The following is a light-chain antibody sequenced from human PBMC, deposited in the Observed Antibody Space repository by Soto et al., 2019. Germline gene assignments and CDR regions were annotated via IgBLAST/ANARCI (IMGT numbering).Light chain of an antibody. CDR3: QQYCSSPPT. CDR2: GAS. J-gene: IGKJ1*01. Sequence: EIVLTQSPGTLSLSPGERATLSCRASQSVSSSYLAWYQQKPGQAPRLLIYGASSRATGIPDRFSGSGSGTDFTLTISRLEPEDFAVYYCQQYCSSPPTFGQGTKEDNK. V-gene: IGKV3-20*01. CDR1: QSVSSSY.